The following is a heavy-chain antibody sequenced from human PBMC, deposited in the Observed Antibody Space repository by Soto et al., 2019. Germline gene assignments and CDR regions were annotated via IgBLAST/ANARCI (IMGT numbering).Heavy chain of an antibody. CDR3: ARERTRGLAP. Sequence: QVQLVPSGSEVKKPGASVKVSCKASGYTFTSYDINWVRQATVQGLEWMGWMNPNSGNTAYAQKFLGRVTMTRNTSISTAYMELSSLRSEDTAVYYCARERTRGLAPWGQGTLVTVSS. V-gene: IGHV1-8*01. J-gene: IGHJ5*02. CDR1: GYTFTSYD. CDR2: MNPNSGNT.